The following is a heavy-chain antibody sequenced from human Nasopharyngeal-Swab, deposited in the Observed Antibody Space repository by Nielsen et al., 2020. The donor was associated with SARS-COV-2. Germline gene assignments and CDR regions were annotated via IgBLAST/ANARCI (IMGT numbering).Heavy chain of an antibody. Sequence: GESLKISCAASGFTFSSYSMNWVRQAPGKGLEWVSYISSSSSTIYYADSVKGRFTISRDNAKNSLYLQMNSLRDEDTAVYYCARDPQYSSSWSYYYYGMDVWGQGTTVTVSS. CDR3: ARDPQYSSSWSYYYYGMDV. CDR1: GFTFSSYS. V-gene: IGHV3-48*02. CDR2: ISSSSSTI. J-gene: IGHJ6*02. D-gene: IGHD6-13*01.